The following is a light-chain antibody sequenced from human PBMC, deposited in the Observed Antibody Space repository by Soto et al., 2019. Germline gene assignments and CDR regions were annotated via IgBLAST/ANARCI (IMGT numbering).Light chain of an antibody. Sequence: EVVMTQSPATLSVSAGERATLSCRASQSVSSSYLAWYQQKPGQAPRLLIYRTSNRATGIPDRFSGSGSGTDFTLTISRLEPEDFAVYWCQQYDSSPRTFGQGTKVDI. V-gene: IGKV3-20*01. CDR1: QSVSSSY. CDR2: RTS. CDR3: QQYDSSPRT. J-gene: IGKJ1*01.